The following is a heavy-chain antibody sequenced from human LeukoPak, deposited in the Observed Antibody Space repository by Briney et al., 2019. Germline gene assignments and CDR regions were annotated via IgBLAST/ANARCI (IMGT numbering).Heavy chain of an antibody. CDR2: IRYDGSNK. J-gene: IGHJ4*02. D-gene: IGHD2-15*01. CDR1: GFTFSSYG. CDR3: AKDGWPQSYLFAY. Sequence: PGGSLRLSCAASGFTFSSYGMHWVRQAPGKGLEWVAFIRYDGSNKYYADSVKGRFTISRDNSKNTLYLQMNSLRAEDTAVYYCAKDGWPQSYLFAYWGQGTLVTVSS. V-gene: IGHV3-30*02.